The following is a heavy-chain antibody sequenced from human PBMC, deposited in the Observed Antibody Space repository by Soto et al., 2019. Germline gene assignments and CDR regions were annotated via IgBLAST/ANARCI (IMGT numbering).Heavy chain of an antibody. V-gene: IGHV4-39*01. CDR2: IYYSGST. Sequence: PSETLSLTCTVSGVSISSSSYYWGWIRQPPGKGLEWIGSIYYSGSTYYNPSLKSRVTISVDTSKNQFSLKLSSVTAADTAVYYCARLAYYDYIWDTRGAFDIWGQGTMGTVSS. D-gene: IGHD3-16*01. CDR3: ARLAYYDYIWDTRGAFDI. J-gene: IGHJ3*02. CDR1: GVSISSSSYY.